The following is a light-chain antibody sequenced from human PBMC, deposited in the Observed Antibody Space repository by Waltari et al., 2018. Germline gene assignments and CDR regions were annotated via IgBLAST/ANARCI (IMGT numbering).Light chain of an antibody. CDR2: WAS. CDR3: QQYYSTPWT. Sequence: DIVMTQSPDSLAVSLGERATINCKSSQSVLYSSNNKNYLAWYQQKPGQPPKLLIYWASNRESGVPDRFSGSGSGTDFTLTISSLQAEDVAVYYCQQYYSTPWTFGQGPKVEIK. V-gene: IGKV4-1*01. J-gene: IGKJ1*01. CDR1: QSVLYSSNNKNY.